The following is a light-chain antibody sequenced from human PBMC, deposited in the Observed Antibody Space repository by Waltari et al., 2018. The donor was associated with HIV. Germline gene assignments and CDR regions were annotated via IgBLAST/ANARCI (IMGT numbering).Light chain of an antibody. CDR1: SSDVGGYNY. Sequence: QSALTQSASVSGSPGQSITISCTGTSSDVGGYNYVSWYQQHPGKAPKLVIYNVSNRPSGVSNRFSGSKSVNTASLTISGLQAEDEAEYYCSSYTSSNTVIFGGGTRVTVL. CDR2: NVS. CDR3: SSYTSSNTVI. J-gene: IGLJ2*01. V-gene: IGLV2-14*01.